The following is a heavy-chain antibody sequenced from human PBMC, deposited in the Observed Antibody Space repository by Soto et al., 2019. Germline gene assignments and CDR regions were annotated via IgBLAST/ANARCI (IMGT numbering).Heavy chain of an antibody. CDR1: GFALSSSW. D-gene: IGHD6-19*01. V-gene: IGHV3-74*01. CDR2: INFDGSTT. CDR3: ASGPRGWDGFDY. Sequence: EVQLVESGGGLVQPGGSLRLSCAGSGFALSSSWMHWVRQDPGKGLVWVSRINFDGSTTDYADSVRGRFTISRDNAKNTLYLEMNSLRVDDTAVYHWASGPRGWDGFDYWGQGTLVTVSS. J-gene: IGHJ4*02.